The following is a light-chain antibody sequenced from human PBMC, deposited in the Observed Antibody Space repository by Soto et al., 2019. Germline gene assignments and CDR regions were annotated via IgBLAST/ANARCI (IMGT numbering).Light chain of an antibody. CDR1: QSVSNNY. J-gene: IGKJ4*01. CDR3: QQRCNWPPVT. CDR2: GAS. Sequence: EIVLTQSPGTLSLSPGERATLSCRASQSVSNNYLAWYQQKPGQAPRLLIYGASNRATGIPDRFSGSGSGTDFTLTISRLEPEDFAVYYCQQRCNWPPVTFGGGTKV. V-gene: IGKV3D-20*02.